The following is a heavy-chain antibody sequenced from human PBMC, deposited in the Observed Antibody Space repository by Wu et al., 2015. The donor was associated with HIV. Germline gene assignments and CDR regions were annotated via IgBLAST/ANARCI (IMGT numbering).Heavy chain of an antibody. CDR1: GGTFSTFG. Sequence: QVQLEQSGAEVKKPGASVRVSCKASGGTFSTFGVSWMRQTPGQGLEWMGGIIPISGRLSYAQKFQGRLTITADASTGAAYMQLSSLRSEDTAVYYCARDQFSDNTGDFYESVYWGQGTLVTVSS. CDR2: IIPISGRL. J-gene: IGHJ4*02. CDR3: ARDQFSDNTGDFYESVY. V-gene: IGHV1-69*01. D-gene: IGHD5/OR15-5a*01.